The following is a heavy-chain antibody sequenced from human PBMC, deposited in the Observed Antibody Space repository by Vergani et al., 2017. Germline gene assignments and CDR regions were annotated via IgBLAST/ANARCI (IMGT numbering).Heavy chain of an antibody. CDR2: IYYSGST. CDR3: AREGPYVYGLDL. CDR1: GGSISSGDYY. V-gene: IGHV4-30-4*08. Sequence: QVQLQESGPGLVKPSQTLSLTCTVSGGSISSGDYYWSWIRPPPGKGLEWIGYIYYSGSTSYNPSVGSRLAISLDTSKNQFSLTLNFLTAADTAVYFCAREGPYVYGLDLWGQGTLVTVSS. D-gene: IGHD4-17*01. J-gene: IGHJ4*02.